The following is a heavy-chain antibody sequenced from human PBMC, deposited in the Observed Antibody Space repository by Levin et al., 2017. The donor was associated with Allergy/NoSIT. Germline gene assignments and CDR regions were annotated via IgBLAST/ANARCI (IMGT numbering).Heavy chain of an antibody. CDR2: IYYTGST. V-gene: IGHV4-39*07. Sequence: SETLSLTCTVSGGSISSSSYYWGWIRQPPGKGLEWIGSIYYTGSTYYNPSLKSRFTISVDTSKNQFSLKLSSVTAADTAVYYWARGRAVRGYSYGEDYWGQGTLVTVSA. CDR3: ARGRAVRGYSYGEDY. D-gene: IGHD5-18*01. J-gene: IGHJ4*02. CDR1: GGSISSSSYY.